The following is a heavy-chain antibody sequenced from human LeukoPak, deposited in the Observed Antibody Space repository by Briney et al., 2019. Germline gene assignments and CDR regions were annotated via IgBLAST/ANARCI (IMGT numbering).Heavy chain of an antibody. Sequence: PSETLSLTCAVYGWSFSGYYWSWIRQPPGKGLEWIGEINRSGSTNYNPSRKSRITISVETLKSQFSLKRSSFNAADTAVYYCARAGPLEYSYCFDVWLDPWGQGTLVTVSS. V-gene: IGHV4-34*01. CDR2: INRSGST. J-gene: IGHJ5*02. CDR3: ARAGPLEYSYCFDVWLDP. CDR1: GWSFSGYY. D-gene: IGHD5-18*01.